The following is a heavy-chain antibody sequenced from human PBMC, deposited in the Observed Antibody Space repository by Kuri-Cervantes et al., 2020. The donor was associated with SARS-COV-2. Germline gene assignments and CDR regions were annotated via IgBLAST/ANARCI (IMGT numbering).Heavy chain of an antibody. D-gene: IGHD3-10*01. CDR1: GFTFSSYA. J-gene: IGHJ6*04. Sequence: GGSLRLSCAASGFTFSSYAMHWVRPAPGKGLEWVAVISYDGSNKYYADSVKGRFTISRDTSKNTFYLQMTSLRSEDTAVYYCARSYFLDVWGKGTTVTVSS. CDR3: ARSYFLDV. CDR2: ISYDGSNK. V-gene: IGHV3-30*14.